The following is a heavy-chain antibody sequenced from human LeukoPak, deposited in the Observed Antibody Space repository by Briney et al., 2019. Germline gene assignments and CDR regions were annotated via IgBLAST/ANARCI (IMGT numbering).Heavy chain of an antibody. V-gene: IGHV3-23*01. CDR2: ISGSGGST. CDR1: GFTFSSYA. D-gene: IGHD6-13*01. CDR3: AKGDSSSWYFGVGAFDI. Sequence: AGGSLRLSCAASGFTFSSYAMSWVRQAPGKGLEWVSAISGSGGSTYYADSVKGRFTISRDNSKNTLYLQMNSLRAEDTAVYYCAKGDSSSWYFGVGAFDIWGQGTMVTVSS. J-gene: IGHJ3*02.